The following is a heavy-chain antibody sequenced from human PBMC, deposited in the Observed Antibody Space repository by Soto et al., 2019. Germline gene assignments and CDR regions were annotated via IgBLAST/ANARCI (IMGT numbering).Heavy chain of an antibody. J-gene: IGHJ6*02. CDR3: ARDMIFGVVITYFYYYYGMDV. CDR2: ISYDGSNK. Sequence: VGSLRLSCAASGFTFSSYAMHWVRQAPGKGLEWVAVISYDGSNKYYADSVKGRFTISRDNSKNTLYLQMNSLRAEDTAVYYCARDMIFGVVITYFYYYYGMDVWGQGTTVTVSS. V-gene: IGHV3-30-3*01. CDR1: GFTFSSYA. D-gene: IGHD3-3*01.